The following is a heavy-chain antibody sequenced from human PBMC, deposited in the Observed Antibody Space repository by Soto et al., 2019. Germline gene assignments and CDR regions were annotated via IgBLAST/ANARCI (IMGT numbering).Heavy chain of an antibody. D-gene: IGHD3-16*01. CDR2: IGAAGDT. J-gene: IGHJ4*02. Sequence: EVQLVESGGGLVQPGGSLRLSCAASGFTFSNYAMHWVRQPTGKGLEWVSGIGAAGDTYYPGSVEGRFTISRENAKNSWYLQMNSQRAGDTAVYYCAAGGVTAVAQFDDGGQGTLGTVSS. CDR1: GFTFSNYA. CDR3: AAGGVTAVAQFDD. V-gene: IGHV3-13*01.